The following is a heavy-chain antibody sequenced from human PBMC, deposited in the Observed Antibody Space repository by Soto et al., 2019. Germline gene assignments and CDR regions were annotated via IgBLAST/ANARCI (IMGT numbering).Heavy chain of an antibody. CDR2: ISSSSSYI. CDR3: ARHCSVCSCYNHFDY. V-gene: IGHV3-21*01. D-gene: IGHD2-15*01. J-gene: IGHJ4*02. CDR1: GFTFSSYS. Sequence: EVQLVESGGGLVKPGGSLRLSCAASGFTFSSYSMNWVRQAPGKGLEWVSSISSSSSYIYYADSVKGRFTISRDNAKNALYLQMNSMRAEDTAVYYCARHCSVCSCYNHFDYWGQGTLVTVSS.